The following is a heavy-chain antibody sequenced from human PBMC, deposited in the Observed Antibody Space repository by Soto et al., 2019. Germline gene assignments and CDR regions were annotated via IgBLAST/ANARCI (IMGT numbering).Heavy chain of an antibody. CDR3: ARVVPAAILSYYYYGMDV. D-gene: IGHD2-2*02. CDR1: GYTFTSYG. V-gene: IGHV1-18*04. J-gene: IGHJ6*02. Sequence: QVQLVQSGAEVKKPGASVKVSCKASGYTFTSYGISWVRQAPGQGLEWMGWISAYNGNTNYAQKLQGRVTMTTDTSTSTAYMELRRLRSDDTAVYYCARVVPAAILSYYYYGMDVWGQGTTVTVSS. CDR2: ISAYNGNT.